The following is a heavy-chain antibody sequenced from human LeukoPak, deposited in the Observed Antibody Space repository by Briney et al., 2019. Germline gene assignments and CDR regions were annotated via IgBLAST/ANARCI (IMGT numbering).Heavy chain of an antibody. V-gene: IGHV3-66*01. Sequence: PGGTLRLSCAASGFAFSDFYMSWVRQAPGKGLEWVSVIYSGGSTYYADSVKGRFTISRDNSKNTLYLQMNSLRAEDTAVYYCAEDPRGSGSSFDYWGQGTLVTVSS. CDR3: AEDPRGSGSSFDY. D-gene: IGHD3-10*01. J-gene: IGHJ4*02. CDR2: IYSGGST. CDR1: GFAFSDFY.